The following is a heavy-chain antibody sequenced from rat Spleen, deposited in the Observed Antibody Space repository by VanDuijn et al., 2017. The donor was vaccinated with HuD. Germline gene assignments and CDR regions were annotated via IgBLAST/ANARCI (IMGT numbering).Heavy chain of an antibody. Sequence: EVQLVESGGGLVQPGRSLKLSCAASGFTFSNYGMAWVRQTPTKGLEWVATIIYDGSSTYYRDSVKGRFTISRDNAKSTLYLQMDSLRSEDTATYYCATQFDTYDWYFDFWGPGTMVTVSS. V-gene: IGHV5-29*01. CDR1: GFTFSNYG. CDR2: IIYDGSST. D-gene: IGHD4-3*01. CDR3: ATQFDTYDWYFDF. J-gene: IGHJ1*01.